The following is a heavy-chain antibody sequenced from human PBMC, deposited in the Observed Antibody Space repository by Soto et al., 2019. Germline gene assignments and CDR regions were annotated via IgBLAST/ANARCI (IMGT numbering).Heavy chain of an antibody. D-gene: IGHD2-2*01. J-gene: IGHJ6*02. CDR3: ARDLSDCSSTSCWGYYALDV. Sequence: EVQLVESGGGLVKPGGSLRLSCAASGFTFSTYSMNWVRQSPGKGLEWVSSISSSGTYIHYADSLKGRFTISRDNAKNSLYLQMISLRAEDTAVYYCARDLSDCSSTSCWGYYALDVWGQGTTVTVSS. CDR1: GFTFSTYS. V-gene: IGHV3-21*01. CDR2: ISSSGTYI.